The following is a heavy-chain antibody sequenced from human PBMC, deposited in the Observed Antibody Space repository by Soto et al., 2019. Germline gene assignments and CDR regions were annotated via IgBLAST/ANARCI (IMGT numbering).Heavy chain of an antibody. V-gene: IGHV3-33*01. Sequence: QVQLVESGGGVVHPGRSLRLSCAASGFTFSSYGMHWVRQAPGKGLEWVAVIWYDGSNKYYADSVKGRFTISRENSKNTLYMKMNSLRAEDTAVYYCARARLMTTVADFDYWGQGTLVTVSS. J-gene: IGHJ4*02. CDR2: IWYDGSNK. CDR3: ARARLMTTVADFDY. CDR1: GFTFSSYG. D-gene: IGHD4-17*01.